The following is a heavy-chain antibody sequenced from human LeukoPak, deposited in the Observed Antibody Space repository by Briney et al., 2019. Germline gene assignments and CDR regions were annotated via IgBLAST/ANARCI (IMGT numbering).Heavy chain of an antibody. CDR1: GDILPSNSAA. CDR3: ARDQIEMDTIMDYYYGMDV. V-gene: IGHV6-1*01. J-gene: IGHJ6*02. CDR2: TYYRSKWYN. Sequence: SQTLSLTCALSGDILPSNSAAWHWIRQSPSRGLEWLGRTYYRSKWYNDYAVSVKNRITINPDTSKDQFSLQLNSVTPEDTAVYYCARDQIEMDTIMDYYYGMDVWGQGTTVTVSS. D-gene: IGHD5-24*01.